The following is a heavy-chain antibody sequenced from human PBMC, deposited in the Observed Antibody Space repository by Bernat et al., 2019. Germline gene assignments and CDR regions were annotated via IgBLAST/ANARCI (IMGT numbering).Heavy chain of an antibody. Sequence: EVQLVESGGGLIQPGGSLRLSCAASGFTVSSNYMSWVRQAPGKGLEWVSVIYSGGSTYYADSVKGRFTISRDNSKNTRYLQMNSLRAEDTAVYYCARVRYCSSTSCDDAFDIWGQGTMVTVSS. V-gene: IGHV3-53*01. CDR1: GFTVSSNY. CDR2: IYSGGST. J-gene: IGHJ3*02. D-gene: IGHD2-2*01. CDR3: ARVRYCSSTSCDDAFDI.